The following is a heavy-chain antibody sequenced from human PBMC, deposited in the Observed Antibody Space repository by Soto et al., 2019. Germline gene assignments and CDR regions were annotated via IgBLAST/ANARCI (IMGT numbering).Heavy chain of an antibody. J-gene: IGHJ6*02. V-gene: IGHV3-48*01. CDR1: GFTLSSHS. Sequence: EVQLVESGGGLVQPGGSLRVSCAASGFTLSSHSMNWVRQAPGKGLEWVSYISSSVDTIYYADSVKGRFTISRDNAKNSLYLQMYSLRVEDTAVYYCARDIWFGSGYGMDVWGQGTTVTVSS. D-gene: IGHD3-10*01. CDR3: ARDIWFGSGYGMDV. CDR2: ISSSVDTI.